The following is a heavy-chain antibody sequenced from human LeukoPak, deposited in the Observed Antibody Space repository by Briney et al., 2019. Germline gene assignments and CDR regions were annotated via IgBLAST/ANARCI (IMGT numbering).Heavy chain of an antibody. D-gene: IGHD3-10*01. V-gene: IGHV4-34*01. CDR2: INHSGST. J-gene: IGHJ4*02. CDR3: ATGRIYGSGSYSYFDY. Sequence: PSETLSLTCAVYGGSFSGYYWSWIRQPPGKGLEWIGEINHSGSTNYNPSLKSRVTISVDKSKNQFSLKLSSVTAADTAVYYCATGRIYGSGSYSYFDYWGQGTLVTVSS. CDR1: GGSFSGYY.